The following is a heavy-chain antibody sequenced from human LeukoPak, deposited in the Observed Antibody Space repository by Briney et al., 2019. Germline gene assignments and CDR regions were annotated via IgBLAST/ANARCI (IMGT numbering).Heavy chain of an antibody. CDR3: ARDPGSSAFDL. J-gene: IGHJ4*02. CDR1: GDNFTAFW. CDR2: INRDSSVK. V-gene: IGHV3-7*01. D-gene: IGHD1-14*01. Sequence: GGSLRLSCAASGDNFTAFWISWVRETPERGLEFVANINRDSSVKNYVDSVKGRFTISRDNAKKSLFLELNSLRADDTAVFYCARDPGSSAFDLWGQGSLVTVST.